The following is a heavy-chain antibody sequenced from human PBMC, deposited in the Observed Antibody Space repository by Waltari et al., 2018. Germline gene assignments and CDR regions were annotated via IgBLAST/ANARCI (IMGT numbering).Heavy chain of an antibody. CDR1: GGSISSHY. Sequence: QVQLQESGPGLVKPSETLSLTCTVSGGSISSHYWSWIRQPPGKGLEWIGYIYYSGSTNDNPSLKSRVTISVDTSKNQFSLKLSSVTAADTAVYYCARRTVVAYYYYMDVWGKGTTVTVSS. V-gene: IGHV4-59*11. D-gene: IGHD2-15*01. CDR3: ARRTVVAYYYYMDV. J-gene: IGHJ6*03. CDR2: IYYSGST.